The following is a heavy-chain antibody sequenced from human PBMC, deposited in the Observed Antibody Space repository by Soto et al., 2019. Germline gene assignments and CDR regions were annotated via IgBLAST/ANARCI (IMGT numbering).Heavy chain of an antibody. CDR1: GFTFSSYS. CDR3: ARGGFDYYDSSGYWFDY. D-gene: IGHD3-22*01. Sequence: RRLSCAASGFTFSSYSMNWVRQAPGKGLEWVSYISSSSSTIYYADSVKGRFTISRDNAKNSLYLQMNSLRDEDTAVYYCARGGFDYYDSSGYWFDYWGQGTLVTVSS. J-gene: IGHJ4*02. CDR2: ISSSSSTI. V-gene: IGHV3-48*02.